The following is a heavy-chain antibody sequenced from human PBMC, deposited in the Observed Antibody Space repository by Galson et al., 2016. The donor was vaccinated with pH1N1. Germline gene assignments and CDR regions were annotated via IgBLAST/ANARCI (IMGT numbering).Heavy chain of an antibody. CDR1: GFTFHGYA. V-gene: IGHV3-23*01. J-gene: IGHJ6*02. Sequence: SLRLSCAASGFTFHGYAMTWVRQAPGKGLEWVSAITASGGDSYYADSAKGRFTISRDNSKNTVHPHMNTLRAEDTAVFDCANVVRARGGVGYGMDVLGQGTAVTVSS. CDR2: ITASGGDS. D-gene: IGHD3-16*01. CDR3: ANVVRARGGVGYGMDV.